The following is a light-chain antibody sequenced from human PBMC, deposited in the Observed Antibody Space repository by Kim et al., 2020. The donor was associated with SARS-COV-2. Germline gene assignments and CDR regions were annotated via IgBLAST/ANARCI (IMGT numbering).Light chain of an antibody. CDR1: TSDVGVYDS. CDR3: CSYTSTKWV. CDR2: DVT. J-gene: IGLJ3*02. Sequence: PVQSIPSSCTGPTSDVGVYDSFSWYQQHPGKAPKLIVYDVTKRPSGVSSRFSASKSGNTASLTISGLQAEDEADYYCCSYTSTKWVFGGGTQLTVL. V-gene: IGLV2-14*03.